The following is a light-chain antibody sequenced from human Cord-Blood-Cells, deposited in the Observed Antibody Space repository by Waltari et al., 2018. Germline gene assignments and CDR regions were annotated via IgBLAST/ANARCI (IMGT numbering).Light chain of an antibody. J-gene: IGKJ1*01. CDR2: GAS. Sequence: EIVLTQSPGTLSLSQGERATLSCRASQSVSSSYLAWYQQKPGQAPRLLIYGASSRATGIPDRFSGSGSGTDFTLTISRLEPEDFAVYYCQQYGSSPWTFGQWTKVEIK. CDR1: QSVSSSY. CDR3: QQYGSSPWT. V-gene: IGKV3-20*01.